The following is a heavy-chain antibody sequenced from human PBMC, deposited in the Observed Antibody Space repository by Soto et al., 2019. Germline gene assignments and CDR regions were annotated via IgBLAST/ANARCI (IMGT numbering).Heavy chain of an antibody. CDR1: GFTFSSYW. D-gene: IGHD6-6*01. CDR3: ASHPYSSSGYYYGMDV. Sequence: LRLSCAASGFTFSSYWMHWVRQAPGKGLVWVSRINSDGSSTSYADSVKGRFTISRDNAKNTLYLQMNSLRAEDTAVYYCASHPYSSSGYYYGMDVWGQGTTVTVSS. CDR2: INSDGSST. J-gene: IGHJ6*02. V-gene: IGHV3-74*01.